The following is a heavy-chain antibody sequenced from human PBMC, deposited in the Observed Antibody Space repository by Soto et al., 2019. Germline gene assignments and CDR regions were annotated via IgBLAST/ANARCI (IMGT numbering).Heavy chain of an antibody. CDR1: GFTFSSYA. CDR3: AKGHRNIVVVVAATPDY. J-gene: IGHJ4*02. D-gene: IGHD2-15*01. CDR2: ISGSGGST. Sequence: EVQLVESGGGLVQPGGSLRLSCAASGFTFSSYAMSWVRQAPGKGLEWVSAISGSGGSTYYADSVKGRFTISRDNSKHTLYLQMNSLRAEDTAVYYCAKGHRNIVVVVAATPDYWGQGTLVTVSS. V-gene: IGHV3-23*04.